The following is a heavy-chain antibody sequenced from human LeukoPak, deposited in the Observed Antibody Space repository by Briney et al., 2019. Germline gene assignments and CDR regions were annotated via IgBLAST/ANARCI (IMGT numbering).Heavy chain of an antibody. CDR3: ARSPLYQSFDY. V-gene: IGHV5-51*01. Sequence: GESLKISCKGSGYTFGSNWIAWVRQMPGKGLKLMGIIFPADSDTRLSPSFQGQVTISVDKSISTAYLQWSSLKASDTAMYYCARSPLYQSFDYWGQGTLVTVSS. D-gene: IGHD2-8*01. CDR2: IFPADSDT. CDR1: GYTFGSNW. J-gene: IGHJ4*02.